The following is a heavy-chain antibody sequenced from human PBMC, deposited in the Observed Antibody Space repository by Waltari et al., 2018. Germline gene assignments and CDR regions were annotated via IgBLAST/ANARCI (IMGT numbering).Heavy chain of an antibody. J-gene: IGHJ6*02. CDR2: GLPHVGRV. CDR1: EVTYDSFG. V-gene: IGHV1-69*18. D-gene: IGHD3-9*01. CDR3: ARGFEGEAWTRDIHSYNFGLDV. Sequence: QVQLVQSGTEVKRPGSSVKVSCKASEVTYDSFGISWVRQAPGQGLVWRGRGLPHVGRVDHGGGIQGRVPISADESTNTFYMELASLRSEDTALYYCARGFEGEAWTRDIHSYNFGLDVWGQGTTVIVSS.